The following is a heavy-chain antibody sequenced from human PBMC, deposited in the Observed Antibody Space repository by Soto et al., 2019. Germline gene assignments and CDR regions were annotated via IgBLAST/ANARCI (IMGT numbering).Heavy chain of an antibody. D-gene: IGHD3-22*01. CDR1: GGTFSSYA. CDR3: ASRSMIVTAFDI. V-gene: IGHV1-69*13. Sequence: SVKVSCKASGGTFSSYAISWVRQAPGQGLEWMGGIIPIFGTANYAQKFQGRVTITADESTSTAYMELSSLRSEDTAVYYRASRSMIVTAFDIWGQGTMVTVSS. CDR2: IIPIFGTA. J-gene: IGHJ3*02.